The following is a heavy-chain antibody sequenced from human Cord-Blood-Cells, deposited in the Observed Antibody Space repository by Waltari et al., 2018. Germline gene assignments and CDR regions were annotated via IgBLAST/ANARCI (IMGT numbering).Heavy chain of an antibody. CDR3: ARIRDSGSYYDFDY. CDR2: IDWDDDK. Sequence: QVTLRESGPALVKPTQTLTLTCTFSGFPLSTSGMCVSWIRQPPGKALEWLALIDWDDDKYYSTSLKTRLTISKDTSKNQVVLTMTNMDPVDTATYYCARIRDSGSYYDFDYWGQGTLVTVSS. CDR1: GFPLSTSGMC. V-gene: IGHV2-70*01. J-gene: IGHJ4*02. D-gene: IGHD1-26*01.